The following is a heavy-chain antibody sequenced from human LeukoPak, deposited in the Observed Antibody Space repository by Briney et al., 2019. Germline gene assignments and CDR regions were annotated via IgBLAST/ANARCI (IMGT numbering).Heavy chain of an antibody. Sequence: GASVKVSCKASGGTFSSYAISWVRQAPGQGLEGMGRIIPIFGTANYAQKFQGRVTITTDESTSTAYMELSSLRSEDTAVYYCARDRGRDGYNLWGQGTLVTVSS. CDR3: ARDRGRDGYNL. CDR2: IIPIFGTA. CDR1: GGTFSSYA. J-gene: IGHJ4*02. V-gene: IGHV1-69*05. D-gene: IGHD5-24*01.